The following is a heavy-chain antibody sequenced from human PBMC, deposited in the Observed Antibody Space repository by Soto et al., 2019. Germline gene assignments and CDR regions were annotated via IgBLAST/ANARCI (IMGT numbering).Heavy chain of an antibody. D-gene: IGHD1-26*01. J-gene: IGHJ4*02. Sequence: QVQLVQSGAEVKKPGASVKVSCKASGYTFTSYDINWVRQATGQGLEWMGWMNPNSGNTAYAQKVQGRVTMTRNTSITTAYMELSSLRSEYTAVYVCAWERVGAMVDWGQGTLVTVSS. CDR3: AWERVGAMVD. V-gene: IGHV1-8*01. CDR2: MNPNSGNT. CDR1: GYTFTSYD.